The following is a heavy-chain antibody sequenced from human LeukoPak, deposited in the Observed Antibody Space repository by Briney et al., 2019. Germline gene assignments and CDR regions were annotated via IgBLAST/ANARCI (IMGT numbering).Heavy chain of an antibody. D-gene: IGHD6-19*01. V-gene: IGHV3-7*01. CDR1: GFTFSSYA. J-gene: IGHJ4*02. Sequence: GGSLRLSCAASGFTFSSYAMSWVRQAPGKGLEWVANIKQDGSETYYLDSVKGRFTISRDNAKNSLYLQMNSLRAENTAVYYCARDSSETYDKIDYWGQGTLVTVSS. CDR3: ARDSSETYDKIDY. CDR2: IKQDGSET.